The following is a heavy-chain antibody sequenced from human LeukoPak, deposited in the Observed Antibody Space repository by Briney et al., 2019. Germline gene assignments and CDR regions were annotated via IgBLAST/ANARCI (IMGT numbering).Heavy chain of an antibody. CDR3: TTDLLRYFDWLRFDP. J-gene: IGHJ5*02. CDR1: GFTFSNAW. Sequence: GGSLRLSCAASGFTFSNAWMSWVRQAPGKGLESVGRIKSKTDGGTTDYAAPVKGRFTISRDDSKNTLYLQMSSLKTEDTAVYYCTTDLLRYFDWLRFDPWGQGTLVTVSS. V-gene: IGHV3-15*01. D-gene: IGHD3-9*01. CDR2: IKSKTDGGTT.